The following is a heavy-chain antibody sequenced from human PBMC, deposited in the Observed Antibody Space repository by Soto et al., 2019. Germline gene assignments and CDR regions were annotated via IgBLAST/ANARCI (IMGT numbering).Heavy chain of an antibody. D-gene: IGHD1-1*01. CDR3: ASQKTVIRGPLSSNWFDP. CDR2: IYPGDSDT. CDR1: GYTFTDYW. Sequence: GESLKISCKGYGYTFTDYWIGWVRQMPGKGLELIGLIYPGDSDTRYSPSFQGRVTISADKSISTALLQWSSLRASDTAMYYCASQKTVIRGPLSSNWFDPWGQGTLVTVSS. V-gene: IGHV5-51*01. J-gene: IGHJ5*02.